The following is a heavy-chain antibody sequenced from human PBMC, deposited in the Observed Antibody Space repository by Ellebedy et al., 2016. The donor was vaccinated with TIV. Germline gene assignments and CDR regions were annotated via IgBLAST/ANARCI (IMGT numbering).Heavy chain of an antibody. D-gene: IGHD3-9*01. V-gene: IGHV3-7*03. Sequence: GESLKISCAASGFTFNNYAMSWVRQAPGKGLEWVANIKEDGSQTYYVGAVKGRFTISRDNAKNSLYLQMNSLRADDTAVYYCATDRGYFTFDYWGQGSLITVSS. J-gene: IGHJ4*02. CDR2: IKEDGSQT. CDR3: ATDRGYFTFDY. CDR1: GFTFNNYA.